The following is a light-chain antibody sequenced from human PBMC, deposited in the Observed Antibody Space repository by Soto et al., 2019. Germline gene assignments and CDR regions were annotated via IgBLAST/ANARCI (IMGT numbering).Light chain of an antibody. CDR1: QSVSSK. V-gene: IGKV3-15*01. J-gene: IGKJ1*01. CDR3: QQYNNWPRT. Sequence: EIVMTQSPATLSVSPGEGATLSCRASQSVSSKLAWYQQKPGQAPRLLIHGASTRATGFPARFSGSGSGTDFTLTISSLQSEDFAVYYCQQYNNWPRTFGQGTKVDIK. CDR2: GAS.